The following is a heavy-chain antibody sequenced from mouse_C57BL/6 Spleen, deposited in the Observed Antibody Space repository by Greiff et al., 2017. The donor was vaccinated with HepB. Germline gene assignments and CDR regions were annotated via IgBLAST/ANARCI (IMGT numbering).Heavy chain of an antibody. Sequence: EVQLQQSGPELVKPGASVKISCKASGYTFTDYYMNWVKQSHGKSLEWIGDINPNNGGTSYNQKFKGKATLTVDKSSSTAYMELRSLTSEDAAVYYCARGGYYSPTAMDYWGQGTSVTVSS. V-gene: IGHV1-26*01. CDR2: INPNNGGT. CDR1: GYTFTDYY. D-gene: IGHD2-12*01. CDR3: ARGGYYSPTAMDY. J-gene: IGHJ4*01.